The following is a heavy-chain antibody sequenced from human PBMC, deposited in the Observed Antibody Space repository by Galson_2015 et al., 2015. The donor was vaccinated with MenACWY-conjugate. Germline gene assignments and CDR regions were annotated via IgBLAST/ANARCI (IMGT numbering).Heavy chain of an antibody. J-gene: IGHJ4*02. CDR2: INPSSGTT. V-gene: IGHV1-46*01. CDR3: AGRNSSGGRGDFDY. Sequence: SVKVSCKASGYTSTTDSIHWVRQAPGQGLGWMGRINPSSGTTTYAQKFQGRVAMTRDTSYMKLYSLRSEDTAVYYCAGRNSSGGRGDFDYWGQGTLVTVSS. D-gene: IGHD2-15*01. CDR1: GYTSTTDS.